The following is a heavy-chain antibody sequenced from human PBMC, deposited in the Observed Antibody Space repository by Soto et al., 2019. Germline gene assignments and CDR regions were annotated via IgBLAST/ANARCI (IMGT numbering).Heavy chain of an antibody. CDR2: IIPILGIA. CDR1: GGTFSSYT. Sequence: QVQLVQSGAEVKKPGSSVKVSCKASGGTFSSYTISWVRQAPGQGLEWMGKIIPILGIANYAQKFQGRVTITADKSTSKAYMELSSLRSEDTAVYYCARVGGYCGGDCYLYYFDYWGQGTLVTVSS. CDR3: ARVGGYCGGDCYLYYFDY. D-gene: IGHD2-21*02. J-gene: IGHJ4*02. V-gene: IGHV1-69*02.